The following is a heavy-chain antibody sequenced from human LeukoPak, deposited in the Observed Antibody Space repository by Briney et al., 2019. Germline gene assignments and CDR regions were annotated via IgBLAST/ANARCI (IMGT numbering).Heavy chain of an antibody. Sequence: TGGSLRLSCAASEFTFSSYEMNWVRQAPGKGREWVAYISSSGSTIYYADSVKGRFTISRDNAKNTLYLQMNSLRAEDTAVYYCAKWLYSSGWYYFDYWGQGTLVTVSS. J-gene: IGHJ4*02. D-gene: IGHD6-19*01. CDR3: AKWLYSSGWYYFDY. V-gene: IGHV3-48*03. CDR2: ISSSGSTI. CDR1: EFTFSSYE.